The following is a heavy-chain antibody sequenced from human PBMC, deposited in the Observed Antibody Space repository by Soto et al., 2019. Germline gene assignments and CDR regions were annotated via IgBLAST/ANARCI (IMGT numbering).Heavy chain of an antibody. V-gene: IGHV1-69*01. CDR2: IIPIFGTA. CDR3: GRVGSSSSPIDY. CDR1: GGTFSSYA. Sequence: QVQLVQSGAEVQKPGSSVKVSCKASGGTFSSYAISWVRQAPGQGLEWMGGIIPIFGTANYAQKFQGRVTITADESTSTAYMELRSLRSDDTAVYYCGRVGSSSSPIDYWGPGTLVTVSS. J-gene: IGHJ4*02. D-gene: IGHD6-6*01.